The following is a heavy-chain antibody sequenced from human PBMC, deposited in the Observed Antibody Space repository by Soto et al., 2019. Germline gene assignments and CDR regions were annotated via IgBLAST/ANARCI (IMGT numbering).Heavy chain of an antibody. CDR3: ARAPRTIATPGSLVY. Sequence: QVQLVQSGAEMKEPGASVKVSCKASGYTLTSYGISWVRQAPGQGLEWMGWISPYNGDTNYAQKLQGRVTMTTDTSTNTAYMELRSLRCDDTAVYYCARAPRTIATPGSLVYWGQGTLVTVSS. V-gene: IGHV1-18*01. D-gene: IGHD6-13*01. CDR1: GYTLTSYG. CDR2: ISPYNGDT. J-gene: IGHJ4*02.